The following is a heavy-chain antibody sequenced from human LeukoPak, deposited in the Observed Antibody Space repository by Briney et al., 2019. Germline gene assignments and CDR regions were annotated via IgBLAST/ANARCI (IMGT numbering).Heavy chain of an antibody. CDR3: ARGGYYDFWSGYYSPVDFYFDY. V-gene: IGHV1-18*01. CDR1: GYTFTSYG. D-gene: IGHD3-3*01. J-gene: IGHJ4*02. Sequence: ASVKVSCKASGYTFTSYGISWVRQAPGQGLEWMGWISAYNGNTNYAQKLQGRVTMTTDTSTRTAYMELRSLRSDDTAVYYCARGGYYDFWSGYYSPVDFYFDYWGQGTLVTVSS. CDR2: ISAYNGNT.